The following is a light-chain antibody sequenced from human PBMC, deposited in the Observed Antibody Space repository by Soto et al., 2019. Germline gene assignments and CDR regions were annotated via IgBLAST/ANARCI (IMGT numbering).Light chain of an antibody. CDR1: SSDVGGYNY. CDR3: SAYTITNTVI. Sequence: QSALTQPASVSGSPGQSITISCTGTSSDVGGYNYVSWYQHHPGKAPKLMIYDVSNRPSGVSNRFSGSKSDNTASLTISGLQTEDEAEYYCSAYTITNTVIFGGGTKLTVL. J-gene: IGLJ2*01. CDR2: DVS. V-gene: IGLV2-14*03.